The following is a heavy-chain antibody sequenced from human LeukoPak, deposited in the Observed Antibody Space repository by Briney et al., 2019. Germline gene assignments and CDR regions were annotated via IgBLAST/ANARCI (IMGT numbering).Heavy chain of an antibody. Sequence: SETLSLTCTVSGGSISGYCWNWIRQPAGKGLEWIRRIYTSGSTTYNPSLKSRVTMSVDTAKNQLSLKLSSVTAADTAVYYCARVMVVATTLAWLDPWGQGTLVTVSS. CDR3: ARVMVVATTLAWLDP. V-gene: IGHV4-4*07. D-gene: IGHD2-15*01. CDR1: GGSISGYC. J-gene: IGHJ5*02. CDR2: IYTSGST.